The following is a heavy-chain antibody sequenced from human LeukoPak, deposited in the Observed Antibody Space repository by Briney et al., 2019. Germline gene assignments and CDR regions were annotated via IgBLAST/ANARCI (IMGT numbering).Heavy chain of an antibody. Sequence: PSETQSLTCTVSGYSFSSGYYWDWIRQAPGKGLEWIGSIYRSGNTYYNPSLKSRVTISVDTSKNQFSLRLSSVTAADTAVYYCAREALGGICYFDLWGRGTLVTVSS. CDR1: GYSFSSGYY. CDR2: IYRSGNT. V-gene: IGHV4-38-2*02. CDR3: AREALGGICYFDL. D-gene: IGHD1-14*01. J-gene: IGHJ2*01.